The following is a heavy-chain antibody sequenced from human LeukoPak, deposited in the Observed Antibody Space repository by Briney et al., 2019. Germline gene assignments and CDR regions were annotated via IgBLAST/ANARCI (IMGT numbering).Heavy chain of an antibody. CDR2: ISGSSSYI. V-gene: IGHV3-21*01. CDR1: GFTFSSYS. J-gene: IGHJ4*02. D-gene: IGHD2-15*01. CDR3: ARGLLGYCSGGSCYEIADDFDY. Sequence: GGSLRLSCAASGFTFSSYSMNWVRQAPGKGLEWVSSISGSSSYINYADSVKGRFTISRDNAQNSLFLQLNSLRAEDTAVYYCARGLLGYCSGGSCYEIADDFDYWGQGTLVTVSS.